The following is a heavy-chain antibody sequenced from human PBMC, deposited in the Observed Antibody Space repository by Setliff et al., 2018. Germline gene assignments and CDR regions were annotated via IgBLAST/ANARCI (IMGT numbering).Heavy chain of an antibody. Sequence: PGGSLRLSCAASGFAFSDYYMSWIRQAPGKGLEWISYIGLSGSPIFYPDSVRGRFTVSRDDAKNSLSLQMHTLRIEDTALYYCARGQGHSINAFDIWGQGTMVTVSS. CDR3: ARGQGHSINAFDI. CDR1: GFAFSDYY. CDR2: IGLSGSPI. D-gene: IGHD2-15*01. V-gene: IGHV3-11*04. J-gene: IGHJ3*02.